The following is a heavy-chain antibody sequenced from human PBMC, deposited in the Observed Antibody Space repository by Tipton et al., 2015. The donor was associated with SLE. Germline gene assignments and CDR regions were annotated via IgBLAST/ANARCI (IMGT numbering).Heavy chain of an antibody. D-gene: IGHD6-19*01. J-gene: IGHJ4*02. CDR3: SGSEYNNGWFQVDY. V-gene: IGHV4-59*01. CDR2: LYSSGST. Sequence: TLSLTCTVSGGSISGYYWSWIRQSPGKGLEWIGDLYSSGSTNYNPSLKSRVTISVDTSNNQFSLRLSSVTTADTAVYFCSGSEYNNGWFQVDYWGQGTLVTVSS. CDR1: GGSISGYY.